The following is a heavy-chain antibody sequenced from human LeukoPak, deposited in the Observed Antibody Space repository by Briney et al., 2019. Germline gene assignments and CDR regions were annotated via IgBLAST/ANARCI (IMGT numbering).Heavy chain of an antibody. CDR2: ISYDGSNK. Sequence: PGGSLRLSCAASGFTFSSYGMHWVRQAPGKGLEWVAVISYDGSNKYYADSVKGRFTISRDNSKNTLYLQMNSLTVDDTAVYYYVRNRNLKMTSTGILGNWGLGTLVIVSS. CDR1: GFTFSSYG. V-gene: IGHV3-30*03. CDR3: VRNRNLKMTSTGILGN. J-gene: IGHJ4*02. D-gene: IGHD3-3*02.